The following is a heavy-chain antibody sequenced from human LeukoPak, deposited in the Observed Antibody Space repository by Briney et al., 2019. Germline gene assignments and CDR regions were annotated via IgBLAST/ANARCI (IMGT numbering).Heavy chain of an antibody. V-gene: IGHV1-69*13. D-gene: IGHD5-18*01. J-gene: IGHJ3*02. Sequence: GASVKVSCTASGGTFSSYAISWVRQAPGQGLEWMGGIIPIFGTANYAQKFQGRVTITADESTSTAYMELSSLRSEDTAVYYCASWDTAMVTNAFDIWGQGTMVTVSS. CDR1: GGTFSSYA. CDR3: ASWDTAMVTNAFDI. CDR2: IIPIFGTA.